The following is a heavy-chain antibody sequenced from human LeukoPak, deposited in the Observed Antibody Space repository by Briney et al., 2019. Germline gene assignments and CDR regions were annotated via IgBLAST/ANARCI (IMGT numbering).Heavy chain of an antibody. CDR3: ARSSWPYSSSWRWFDP. CDR2: IYHSGST. CDR1: GGSISSGGYS. V-gene: IGHV4-30-2*01. Sequence: SQTLSLTCAVSGGSISSGGYSWSWIRQPPGKDLEWIGYIYHSGSTYYNPSLKSRVTISVDRSKNQFSLKLSSVTAADTAAYYCARSSWPYSSSWRWFDPWGQGTLVTVSS. D-gene: IGHD6-6*01. J-gene: IGHJ5*02.